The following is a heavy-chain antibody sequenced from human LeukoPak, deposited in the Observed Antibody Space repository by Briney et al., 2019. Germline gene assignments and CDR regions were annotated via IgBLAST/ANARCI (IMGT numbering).Heavy chain of an antibody. CDR3: ARLAGVYYYDSSGPEPNDY. J-gene: IGHJ4*02. Sequence: GGSLRLSCAAPGFTFSSYAMHWVRQAPGKGLEWVAVISYDGSNKYYADSVKGRFTISRDNSKNTLYLQMNSLRAEDTAVYYCARLAGVYYYDSSGPEPNDYWGQGTLVTVSS. D-gene: IGHD3-22*01. CDR1: GFTFSSYA. V-gene: IGHV3-30*01. CDR2: ISYDGSNK.